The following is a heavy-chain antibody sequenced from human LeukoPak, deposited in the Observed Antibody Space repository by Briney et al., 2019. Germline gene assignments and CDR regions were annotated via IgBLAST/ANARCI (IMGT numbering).Heavy chain of an antibody. Sequence: QPGGSLKLSCAASGFTFSGSHMLWVRQASGKGLEWVGHIRNKADNYATEYGASVTGRFTISRDDSKNTAYLQMDSLKTEDTAIYYCSRQVDSVHDHWGQGILVTVSS. J-gene: IGHJ4*02. CDR2: IRNKADNYAT. CDR3: SRQVDSVHDH. D-gene: IGHD5-12*01. CDR1: GFTFSGSH. V-gene: IGHV3-73*01.